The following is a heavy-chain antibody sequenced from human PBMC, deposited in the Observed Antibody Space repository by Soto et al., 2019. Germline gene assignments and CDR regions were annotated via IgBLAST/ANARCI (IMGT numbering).Heavy chain of an antibody. CDR1: GFSLTTSGVG. V-gene: IGHV2-5*02. J-gene: IGHJ4*02. Sequence: QITLKESGPTLVRPTQTLTLTCTFSGFSLTTSGVGVGWIRQPPGKALEWLAVIYWDDDKRYSSSLKSRLTTADATSHTAVGLTMTDTDPVNTATHSCARHPYYGLGGYSFDSWSRGTPVTVSS. CDR3: ARHPYYGLGGYSFDS. CDR2: IYWDDDK. D-gene: IGHD3-10*01.